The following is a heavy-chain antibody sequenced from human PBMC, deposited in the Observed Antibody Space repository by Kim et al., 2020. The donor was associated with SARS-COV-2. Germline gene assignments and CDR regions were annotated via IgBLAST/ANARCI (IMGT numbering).Heavy chain of an antibody. CDR2: ISSSSSTI. J-gene: IGHJ4*02. CDR1: GFTFSSYS. Sequence: GGSLRLSCAASGFTFSSYSMNWVRQAPGKGLEWVSYISSSSSTIYYADSVKGRFTISRDNAKNSLYLQMNSLRDEDTAVYYCARAGSKTHRYISSWYFPIDDWGQGTLVTVSS. CDR3: ARAGSKTHRYISSWYFPIDD. D-gene: IGHD6-13*01. V-gene: IGHV3-48*02.